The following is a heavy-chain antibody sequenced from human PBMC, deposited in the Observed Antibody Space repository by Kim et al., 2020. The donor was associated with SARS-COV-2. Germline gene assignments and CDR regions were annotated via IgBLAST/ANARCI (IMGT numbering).Heavy chain of an antibody. D-gene: IGHD3-16*01. CDR2: IAHSGGT. V-gene: IGHV4-34*01. Sequence: SETLSLTRAVYGGSLNDLYWNWVRLPPGKGLEWIGEIAHSGGTKYNPSLKSRVTITADTSKNQLYPKLTSVTAADTAVYFCARSFGFFALDPWGQGVLVTAS. CDR1: GGSLNDLY. J-gene: IGHJ5*02. CDR3: ARSFGFFALDP.